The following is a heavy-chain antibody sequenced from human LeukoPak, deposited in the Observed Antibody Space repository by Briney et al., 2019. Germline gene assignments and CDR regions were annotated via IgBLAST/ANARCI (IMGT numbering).Heavy chain of an antibody. CDR3: TRVGHSSGWYNWFDP. CDR1: GFTFGDYG. D-gene: IGHD6-19*01. Sequence: GRSLRLSCTASGFTFGDYGRNWVRQAPGKGLEGVGFIRSKAYGGTTEYAASVKGRFTISRDDSKTIAYLQMNSLKTEDTAVYFCTRVGHSSGWYNWFDPWGQGTLVAVSS. CDR2: IRSKAYGGTT. V-gene: IGHV3-49*04. J-gene: IGHJ5*02.